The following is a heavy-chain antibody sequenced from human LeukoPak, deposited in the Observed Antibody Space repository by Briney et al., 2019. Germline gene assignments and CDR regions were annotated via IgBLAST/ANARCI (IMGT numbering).Heavy chain of an antibody. V-gene: IGHV3-48*03. J-gene: IGHJ6*04. CDR2: ISISGTTI. D-gene: IGHD3-10*02. CDR3: AELGITMIGGV. CDR1: GSTFSSHE. Sequence: GGSLRLSCAASGSTFSSHEMSWVRQAPGKGLVWVSYISISGTTIYYADSVKGRFTISRDNAKNSLYLQMNSLRAEDTAVYYCAELGITMIGGVWGKGTTVTISS.